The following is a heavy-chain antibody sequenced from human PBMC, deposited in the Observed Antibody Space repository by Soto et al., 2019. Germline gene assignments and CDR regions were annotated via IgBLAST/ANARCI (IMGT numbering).Heavy chain of an antibody. D-gene: IGHD3-3*01. CDR3: ARAGITPGWFDP. CDR2: IYPGDSDT. Sequence: GDSLKVSCNGSGYSFTIYWIVWLRQMPGKGLEWMGIIYPGDSDTRCSPSFQGQVTISADKSISTAYLQWSSLKTSDTAMYYCARAGITPGWFDPWRQGTLVTVSS. CDR1: GYSFTIYW. J-gene: IGHJ5*02. V-gene: IGHV5-51*01.